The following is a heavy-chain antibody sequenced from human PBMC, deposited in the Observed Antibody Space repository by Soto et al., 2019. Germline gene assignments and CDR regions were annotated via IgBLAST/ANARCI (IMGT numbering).Heavy chain of an antibody. J-gene: IGHJ6*02. D-gene: IGHD6-19*01. Sequence: QVQLVESGGGVVQPGRSLRLSCAASGFTFSSYAMHWVRQAPGKGLEWVAVISYDGSNKYYADSVKGRFTISRDNSKNTLYLQMNSLRAEDTAVYYCARAMGQWLTPYCYYYGMDVWGQGTTVTVSS. V-gene: IGHV3-30-3*01. CDR1: GFTFSSYA. CDR3: ARAMGQWLTPYCYYYGMDV. CDR2: ISYDGSNK.